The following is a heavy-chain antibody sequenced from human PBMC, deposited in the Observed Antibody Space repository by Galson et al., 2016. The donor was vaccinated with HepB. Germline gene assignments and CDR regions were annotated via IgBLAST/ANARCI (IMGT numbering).Heavy chain of an antibody. Sequence: QSGAEVKKPGESLKISCKGSGHSFSRFWIAWVRHMPGKGLEWLGIIYPGDSDTRYSPSFEDQVTISVDKSINTAFLQWSSLKVSDTAIYYCARFERGMATTCSYYYNGMDVWGQGTTVTVSS. J-gene: IGHJ6*02. V-gene: IGHV5-51*01. CDR1: GHSFSRFW. D-gene: IGHD3-10*01. CDR2: IYPGDSDT. CDR3: ARFERGMATTCSYYYNGMDV.